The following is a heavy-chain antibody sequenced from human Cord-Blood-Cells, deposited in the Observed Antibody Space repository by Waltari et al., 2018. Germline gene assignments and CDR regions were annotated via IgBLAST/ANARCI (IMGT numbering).Heavy chain of an antibody. D-gene: IGHD2-15*01. V-gene: IGHV4-34*01. J-gene: IGHJ3*02. CDR3: ARGPRLRAFDI. CDR2: INHSGST. Sequence: QVQLQQWGAGLLKPSETLSLTCAVYGGSFSGYYWSWIRQPPGKGLEWIGEINHSGSTNYNPSLKRRVTISVDTSKNQFSLKLSSVTAADTAVYYCARGPRLRAFDIWGQGTMVTVSS. CDR1: GGSFSGYY.